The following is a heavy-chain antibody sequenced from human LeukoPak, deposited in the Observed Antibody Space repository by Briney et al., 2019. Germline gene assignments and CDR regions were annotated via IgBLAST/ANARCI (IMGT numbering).Heavy chain of an antibody. D-gene: IGHD2-21*02. J-gene: IGHJ5*02. CDR2: INPDTGVT. V-gene: IGHV1-2*02. CDR1: EHIFTIYH. CDR3: ALVTSGNWWFDP. Sequence: ASVKVSCKTSEHIFTIYHIHWVRQAPGQGLEWMAWINPDTGVTKYAQDLQGRVTVPRDTSLTTTYMELSTPTSDDTAVYYCALVTSGNWWFDPWGPGTLVTVSS.